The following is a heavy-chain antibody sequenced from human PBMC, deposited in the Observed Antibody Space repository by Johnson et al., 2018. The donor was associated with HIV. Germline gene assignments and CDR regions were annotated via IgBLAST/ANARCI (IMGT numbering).Heavy chain of an antibody. CDR1: GFTVTSNY. D-gene: IGHD3-10*01. V-gene: IGHV3-74*02. Sequence: VQLVESGGGLVQPGESLRLSCAAAGFTVTSNYMSWVRQAPGKGLEWVSRINSVGSFTTYADSVKGRFTISRDNAKNTLYLQMNSLTAEDTAVYYCARSGAFDIWGQGTMVTVSS. CDR2: INSVGSFT. J-gene: IGHJ3*02. CDR3: ARSGAFDI.